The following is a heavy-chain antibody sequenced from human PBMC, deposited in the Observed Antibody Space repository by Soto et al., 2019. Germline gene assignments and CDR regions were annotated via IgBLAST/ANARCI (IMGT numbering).Heavy chain of an antibody. CDR1: GGSISRGGYY. CDR2: TYNIVST. CDR3: ARDPAP. J-gene: IGHJ5*02. Sequence: QVQLQESGPGLVKPSQTLSLTCTVSGGSISRGGYYWSWIRQNPGKGLEWIGYTYNIVSTSYNPALKRRDTISAATSTIHFSLKLTSVTAADTAVYYCARDPAPWGQGTLVTVSS. V-gene: IGHV4-31*03.